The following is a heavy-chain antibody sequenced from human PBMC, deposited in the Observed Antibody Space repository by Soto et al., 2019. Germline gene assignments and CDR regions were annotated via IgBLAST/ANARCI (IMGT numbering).Heavy chain of an antibody. J-gene: IGHJ6*03. CDR3: ARGRIVVVPAAMHSLYYYYYYMDV. D-gene: IGHD2-2*01. CDR2: INPNSGGT. V-gene: IGHV1-2*04. CDR1: GYTFTGYY. Sequence: ASVKVSCKASGYTFTGYYMHWVRQAPGQGLEWMGWINPNSGGTNYAQKFQGWVTMTRDTSISTAYMELSRLRSDDTAVYYCARGRIVVVPAAMHSLYYYYYYMDVWGKGTTVTVSS.